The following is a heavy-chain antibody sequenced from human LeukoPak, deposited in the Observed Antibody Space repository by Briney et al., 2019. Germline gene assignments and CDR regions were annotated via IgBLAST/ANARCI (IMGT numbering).Heavy chain of an antibody. CDR2: IYHSGRT. Sequence: PSETLSLTCTVSGYSIRSGYYWGWIRQPPGKGLEWIGNIYHSGRTYYNPSLKSRVTVSVDTSKNQFSLKLNSVTAADTAVFYCARQTVLTRFADYWGQGTLVTVSS. D-gene: IGHD4-23*01. CDR1: GYSIRSGYY. V-gene: IGHV4-38-2*02. J-gene: IGHJ4*02. CDR3: ARQTVLTRFADY.